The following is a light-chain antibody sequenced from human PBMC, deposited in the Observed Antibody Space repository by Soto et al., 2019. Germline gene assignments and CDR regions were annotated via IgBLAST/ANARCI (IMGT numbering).Light chain of an antibody. J-gene: IGLJ2*01. CDR1: SSDVGGYNS. V-gene: IGLV2-8*01. CDR3: SSYAGSNHLV. CDR2: EVS. Sequence: QSALTQPPSASGSPGQSVTIPCTGTSSDVGGYNSVSWYQQHPGKVPKLMIYEVSKRPSGVPDRFSGSKSGNTASLTVSGLQAEDEADYYCSSYAGSNHLVFGGGTTVTVL.